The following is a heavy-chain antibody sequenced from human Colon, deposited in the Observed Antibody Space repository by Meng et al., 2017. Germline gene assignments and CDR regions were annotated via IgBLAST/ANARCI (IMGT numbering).Heavy chain of an antibody. Sequence: GESLKISCAASGFSFGNYAMIWVRQAPGKGLEWISSISVNGRSTYYADSVKGRFTIYRDISDKTVYLEMNSLGAGDTAIYYCAKQRGVTTVRGIDDWGQGVLVTVSS. D-gene: IGHD3-10*01. V-gene: IGHV3-23*01. J-gene: IGHJ4*01. CDR1: GFSFGNYA. CDR2: ISVNGRST. CDR3: AKQRGVTTVRGIDD.